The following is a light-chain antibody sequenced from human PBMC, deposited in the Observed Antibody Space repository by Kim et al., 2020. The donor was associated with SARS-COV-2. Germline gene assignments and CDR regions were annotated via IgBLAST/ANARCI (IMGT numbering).Light chain of an antibody. Sequence: SSELTQDPAVSVALGQTVRITCQGDSLRSYYATWYQQKPGQAPILVIYGKNNRPSGIPDRFSGSSSGNTASLTITGTQADDVADYYFNSRDSTDHVVFGG. V-gene: IGLV3-19*01. CDR2: GKN. CDR3: NSRDSTDHVV. J-gene: IGLJ2*01. CDR1: SLRSYY.